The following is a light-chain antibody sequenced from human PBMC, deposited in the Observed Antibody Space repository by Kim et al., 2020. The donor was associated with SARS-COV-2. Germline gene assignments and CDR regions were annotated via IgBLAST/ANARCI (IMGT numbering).Light chain of an antibody. CDR2: ATS. J-gene: IGKJ1*01. CDR3: QQLNSYPRGT. Sequence: DIQLTQSPSFLSASVGDRVTITCRASQGISSYLAWYQQKPRKAPKLLIYATSTLQSGVPSRFSGSGSGTEFTLTISSLQPEDFATYYCQQLNSYPRGTFGQGTKVDIK. CDR1: QGISSY. V-gene: IGKV1-9*01.